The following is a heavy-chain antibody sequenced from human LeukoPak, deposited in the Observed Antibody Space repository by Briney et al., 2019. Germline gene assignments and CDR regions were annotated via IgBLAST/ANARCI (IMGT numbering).Heavy chain of an antibody. CDR1: GFTFSSYW. V-gene: IGHV3-7*01. J-gene: IGHJ6*03. CDR3: ARESSVDTAIKLYYYYNMDV. Sequence: GGSLRLSCAASGFTFSSYWMSWVRQAPGKGLEWVAKIKQDGSEKYYVDSVKGRFTISRDNAKNSLYLQMNSLRAEDTAVYYCARESSVDTAIKLYYYYNMDVWGKGTMVTVSS. CDR2: IKQDGSEK. D-gene: IGHD5-18*01.